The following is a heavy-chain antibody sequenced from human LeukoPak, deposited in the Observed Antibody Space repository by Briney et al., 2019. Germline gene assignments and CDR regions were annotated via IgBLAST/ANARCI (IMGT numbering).Heavy chain of an antibody. Sequence: SETLSLTCTVSGGSISSSSYYCGWIRQPPGKGLEWIGSIYYSGSTYYNPSLKSRVTISVDTSKNQFSLKLSSVTAADTAVYYCARGDCSSTTCYGAFDIWGQGTMVPVSS. CDR3: ARGDCSSTTCYGAFDI. V-gene: IGHV4-39*07. CDR1: GGSISSSSYY. J-gene: IGHJ3*02. D-gene: IGHD2-2*01. CDR2: IYYSGST.